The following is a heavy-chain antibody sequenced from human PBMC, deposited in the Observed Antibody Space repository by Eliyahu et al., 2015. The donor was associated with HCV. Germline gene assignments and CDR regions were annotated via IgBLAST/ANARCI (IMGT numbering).Heavy chain of an antibody. Sequence: EVQLVESGGGLVKPGGSLRLSCAASXFTFSSYSMNWVRQAPGKGLEWVSSISSSSSYIYYADSVKGRFTISRDNAKNSLYLQMNSLRAEDTAVYYCARDPVADNLGDYWGQGTLVTVSS. V-gene: IGHV3-21*01. CDR1: XFTFSSYS. J-gene: IGHJ4*02. CDR3: ARDPVADNLGDY. CDR2: ISSSSSYI. D-gene: IGHD6-19*01.